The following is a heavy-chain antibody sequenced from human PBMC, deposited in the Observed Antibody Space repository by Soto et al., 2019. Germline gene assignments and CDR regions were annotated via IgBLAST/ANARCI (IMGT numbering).Heavy chain of an antibody. J-gene: IGHJ4*02. CDR1: GFTFDDYA. D-gene: IGHD1-20*01. V-gene: IGHV3-9*03. CDR3: AKDKGYKWNLFDY. CDR2: ISWNSGSI. Sequence: EVQLVESGGGLVQPGRSLRLSCAASGFTFDDYAMHWVRQAPGKGLEWVSGISWNSGSIGYADSVKGRFTISRDNAKNSLYLQMNSLRAEDMALYYCAKDKGYKWNLFDYWGQGTLVTVSS.